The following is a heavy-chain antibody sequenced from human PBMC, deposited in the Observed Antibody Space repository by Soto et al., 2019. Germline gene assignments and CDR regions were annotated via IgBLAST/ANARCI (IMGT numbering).Heavy chain of an antibody. CDR1: GGSISSGGYY. J-gene: IGHJ4*02. CDR3: ARGGYSYDSFDY. V-gene: IGHV4-31*03. Sequence: SETLSLTCTVSGGSISSGGYYWSWIRQHPGKGLEWIGYIYYSGSTYYNPSLKSRVTISVDTSKNQFSLKLSSVTAADTAVYYCARGGYSYDSFDYWGQGTLVTVSS. CDR2: IYYSGST. D-gene: IGHD5-18*01.